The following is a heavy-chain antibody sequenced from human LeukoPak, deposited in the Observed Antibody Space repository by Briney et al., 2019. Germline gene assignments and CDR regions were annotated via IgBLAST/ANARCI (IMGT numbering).Heavy chain of an antibody. V-gene: IGHV4-39*01. CDR2: IYYSGST. D-gene: IGHD2-15*01. CDR3: ARSYVVVVAATRLSVATPFDY. J-gene: IGHJ4*02. CDR1: GGSFSGYY. Sequence: ETLSLTCAVYGGSFSGYYWGWIRQPPGKGLEWIGSIYYSGSTYYNPSLKSRVTISVDTSKNQFSLKLSSVTAADTAVYYCARSYVVVVAATRLSVATPFDYWGQGTLVTVSS.